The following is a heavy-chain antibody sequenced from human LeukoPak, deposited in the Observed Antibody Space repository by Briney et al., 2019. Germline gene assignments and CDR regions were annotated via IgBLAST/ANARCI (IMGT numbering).Heavy chain of an antibody. V-gene: IGHV3-30*18. CDR1: GFSFISYG. CDR2: ISDDGRNK. Sequence: GGSLRLSCAASGFSFISYGMHWVRQAPGKGLEWVGVISDDGRNKKYADSVKGRFTISRDNSKNTLYLQMNSLRAEDTAVYYCAKDKGGYDKWGQGTLVTVSS. J-gene: IGHJ4*02. D-gene: IGHD5-12*01. CDR3: AKDKGGYDK.